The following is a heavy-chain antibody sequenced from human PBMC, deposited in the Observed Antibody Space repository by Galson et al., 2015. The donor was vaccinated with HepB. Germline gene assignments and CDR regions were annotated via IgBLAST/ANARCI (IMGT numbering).Heavy chain of an antibody. CDR1: GFTFSSYA. V-gene: IGHV3-30*04. J-gene: IGHJ4*02. CDR2: ISYDGSNK. Sequence: SLRLSCAASGFTFSSYAMHWVRQAPGKGLEWVAVISYDGSNKYYADSVKGRFTISRDNSKNTLYLQMNSLRAEDTAVYYCARDVAAGTGFDYWGQGTLVTVSS. D-gene: IGHD6-13*01. CDR3: ARDVAAGTGFDY.